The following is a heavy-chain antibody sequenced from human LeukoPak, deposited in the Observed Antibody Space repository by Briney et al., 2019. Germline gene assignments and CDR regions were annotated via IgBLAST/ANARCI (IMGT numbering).Heavy chain of an antibody. CDR2: IKEDGSLT. D-gene: IGHD5-18*01. Sequence: GGSLRLSCAASGFTFSTSWMDWVRQAPGKGLEGVANIKEDGSLTFYVDSVKGRFTISRDNAKNSLYLQMNSLRVDDTAVYYCARDRGYKAFDIWGQGTMVTVSS. J-gene: IGHJ3*02. V-gene: IGHV3-7*03. CDR1: GFTFSTSW. CDR3: ARDRGYKAFDI.